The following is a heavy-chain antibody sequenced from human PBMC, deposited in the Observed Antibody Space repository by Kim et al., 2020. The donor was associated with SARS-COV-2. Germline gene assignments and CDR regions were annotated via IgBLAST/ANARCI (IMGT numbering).Heavy chain of an antibody. CDR3: ARVPHGSGSHPTPLNYYYGMDV. CDR1: GFTFSSYW. D-gene: IGHD3-10*01. V-gene: IGHV3-7*01. J-gene: IGHJ6*02. Sequence: GGSLRLSCAASGFTFSSYWMSWVRQAPGKGLEWVANIKQDGSEKYYVDSVKGRFTISRDNAKNSLYLQMNSLRAEDTAVYYCARVPHGSGSHPTPLNYYYGMDVWGQGTTVTVSS. CDR2: IKQDGSEK.